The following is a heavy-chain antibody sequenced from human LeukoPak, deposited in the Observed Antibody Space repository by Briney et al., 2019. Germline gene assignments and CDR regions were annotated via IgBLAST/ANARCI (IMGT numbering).Heavy chain of an antibody. D-gene: IGHD4-17*01. CDR1: GFTVSSNY. J-gene: IGHJ5*02. V-gene: IGHV3-66*01. CDR3: ARARLRSDWFDP. Sequence: GGSLRLSCAASGFTVSSNYMSWVRQAPGKGLEWVSVIYSGGSTYYADSVKGRFTISRDNSKNTLYLQMNSLRAEDTAVYYCARARLRSDWFDPRGQGTLVTVSS. CDR2: IYSGGST.